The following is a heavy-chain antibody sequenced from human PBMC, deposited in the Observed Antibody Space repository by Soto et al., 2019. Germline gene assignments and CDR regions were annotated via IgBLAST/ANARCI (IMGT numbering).Heavy chain of an antibody. V-gene: IGHV3-48*02. J-gene: IGHJ6*02. CDR3: ARVVVVIPPGYFYAMDV. CDR1: KVTFCSLH. D-gene: IGHD3-22*01. CDR2: ITSSSDTI. Sequence: PGGSLTLSCAASKVTFCSLHMNWVRQAPGRGLEWVAYITSSSDTIYYSDSVKGRFTISRDNGKNSLFLQMNSLRDEDTAVYYCARVVVVIPPGYFYAMDVWGQGTTVTVSS.